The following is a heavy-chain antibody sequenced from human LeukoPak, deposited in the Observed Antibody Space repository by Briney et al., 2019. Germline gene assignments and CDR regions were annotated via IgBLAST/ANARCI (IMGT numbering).Heavy chain of an antibody. Sequence: AASVKVSCKASGYTFTSYAMHWVRQAPGQRLEWMGWINAGNGYIKYSQRFQGRVTITRDTSASTSYMELSSLRSEDTAMYYCASSYYDTSTGYSYNWLDPWGQGTLVTASS. J-gene: IGHJ5*02. D-gene: IGHD3-9*01. CDR1: GYTFTSYA. CDR3: ASSYYDTSTGYSYNWLDP. V-gene: IGHV1-3*01. CDR2: INAGNGYI.